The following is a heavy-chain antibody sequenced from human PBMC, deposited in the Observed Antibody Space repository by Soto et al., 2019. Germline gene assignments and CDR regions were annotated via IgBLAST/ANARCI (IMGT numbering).Heavy chain of an antibody. D-gene: IGHD4-17*01. Sequence: QVTLKESGPVLMKPTETLTLTCTVSGFSLSNTSMRVSWIRQPPGKALEWLAHIFSNDEKSYSTSLKNRLTISKDTSKSQVVLIMTNMDPVDTATYYCARRSPRYGDYVFDYWGPGTLVTVSS. V-gene: IGHV2-26*01. J-gene: IGHJ4*02. CDR1: GFSLSNTSMR. CDR2: IFSNDEK. CDR3: ARRSPRYGDYVFDY.